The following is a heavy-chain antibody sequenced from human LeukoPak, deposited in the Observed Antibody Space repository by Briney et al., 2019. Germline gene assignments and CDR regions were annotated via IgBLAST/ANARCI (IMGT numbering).Heavy chain of an antibody. CDR3: ARGDKFFDWLLSFDY. CDR1: GYPIRNGYF. D-gene: IGHD3/OR15-3a*01. CDR2: IYHGGNT. Sequence: SETLSLTCTVSGYPIRNGYFWSWVRQPPGKGLEWIGSIYHGGNTFFNPSLKSRLTISVDTSKNQFSLKLSSVTAADTAVYYCARGDKFFDWLLSFDYWGQGTLVTVSS. V-gene: IGHV4-38-2*02. J-gene: IGHJ4*02.